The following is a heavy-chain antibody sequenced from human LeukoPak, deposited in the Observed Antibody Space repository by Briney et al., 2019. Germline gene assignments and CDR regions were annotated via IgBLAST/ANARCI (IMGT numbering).Heavy chain of an antibody. CDR1: GFTFSSYG. D-gene: IGHD4-17*01. J-gene: IGHJ3*02. CDR3: AKGYGDLVAFDI. V-gene: IGHV3-30*02. CDR2: IRYDGNNK. Sequence: GGSLRLSCAASGFTFSSYGMDWVRQAPGKGLEWVAFIRYDGNNKDYAESVKGRFTISRDNSKSTLYLQMNSLRVEDTAVYYCAKGYGDLVAFDIWGQGTMVTVSS.